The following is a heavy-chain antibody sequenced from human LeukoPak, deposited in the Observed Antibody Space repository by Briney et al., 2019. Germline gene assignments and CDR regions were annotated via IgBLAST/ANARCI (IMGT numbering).Heavy chain of an antibody. CDR2: ISGSGGST. D-gene: IGHD5-18*01. Sequence: GASLRLSCAASGFTFSSYAMSWVRQAPGKGLEWVSAISGSGGSTYYADSVKGRFTISRDNSKNTLYLQMNSLRAEDTAVYYCARDRDSYGVGYFDYWGQGTLVTVSS. CDR3: ARDRDSYGVGYFDY. CDR1: GFTFSSYA. V-gene: IGHV3-23*01. J-gene: IGHJ4*02.